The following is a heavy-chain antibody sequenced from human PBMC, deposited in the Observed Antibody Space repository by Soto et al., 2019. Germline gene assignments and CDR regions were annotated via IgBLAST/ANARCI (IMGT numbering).Heavy chain of an antibody. D-gene: IGHD2-2*01. J-gene: IGHJ3*02. Sequence: GGSLRLSCAASGFTFSSYGMHWVRQAPGKGLEWVAVISYDGSNKYYADSVKGRFTISRDNSKNTLYLQMNSLRAEDTAVYYCAKGRLPHYPEEIVVVPAARPRDAFDIWGQGTMVTVSS. V-gene: IGHV3-30*18. CDR2: ISYDGSNK. CDR1: GFTFSSYG. CDR3: AKGRLPHYPEEIVVVPAARPRDAFDI.